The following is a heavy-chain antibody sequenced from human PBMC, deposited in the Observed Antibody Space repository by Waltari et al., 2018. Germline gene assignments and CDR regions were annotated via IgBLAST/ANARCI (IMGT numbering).Heavy chain of an antibody. CDR1: GFTFNTSW. CDR3: GGGGLDGAAY. Sequence: EVQLMESGGDLVQPGGSLRVSGVVSGFTFNTSWVNWVRQAPGKGLVWVSRINNEGTYTTYSDSVKGRFTISRDNAKNTLYLQMNSLRVEDTAVYYCGGGGLDGAAYWGQGTLVNVSS. D-gene: IGHD3-16*01. V-gene: IGHV3-74*01. CDR2: INNEGTYT. J-gene: IGHJ4*02.